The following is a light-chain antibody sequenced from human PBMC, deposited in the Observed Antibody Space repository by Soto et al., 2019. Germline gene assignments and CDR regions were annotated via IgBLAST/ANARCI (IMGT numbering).Light chain of an antibody. CDR2: DTS. V-gene: IGKV3-15*01. CDR3: QPYVTWPLA. J-gene: IGKJ4*01. Sequence: EVVMTQSPATLSVSPGERATLSCRASRGIGSTLAWYQQKPGQTPRLLIYDTSTRATGVPARFIVSASGTEFTLTITNLQSEDFAIYYCQPYVTWPLAFGGGTRVENK. CDR1: RGIGST.